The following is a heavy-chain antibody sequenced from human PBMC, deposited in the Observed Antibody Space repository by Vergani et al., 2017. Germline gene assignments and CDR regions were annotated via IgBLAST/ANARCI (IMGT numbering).Heavy chain of an antibody. CDR2: IYYSGST. CDR1: GGSISSSSYY. D-gene: IGHD6-19*01. J-gene: IGHJ4*02. CDR3: ARRSSGWXYFDY. V-gene: IGHV4-39*01. Sequence: QLQLQESGPGLVKPSETLSLTCTVSGGSISSSSYYWGWIRQPPGKGLEWIGTIYYSGSTYYNPSLESRVTISVDTSKNQFSLKLTSVIAADTAVYYCARRSSGWXYFDYWGQGTLVTVSS.